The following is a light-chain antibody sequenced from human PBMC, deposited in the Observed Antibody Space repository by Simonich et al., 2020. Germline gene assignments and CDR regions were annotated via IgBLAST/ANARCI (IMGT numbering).Light chain of an antibody. CDR2: GAS. CDR3: QQYNNWPL. Sequence: EIVLTQSPATLSVSPGERANLTCRASQSVSSNLAWYQQKPGQAPRHLIYGASTRATGIPARFSGSGSGTEFTLTISSMQSEDFAVYYCQQYNNWPLFGPGTKVDIK. CDR1: QSVSSN. J-gene: IGKJ3*01. V-gene: IGKV3-15*01.